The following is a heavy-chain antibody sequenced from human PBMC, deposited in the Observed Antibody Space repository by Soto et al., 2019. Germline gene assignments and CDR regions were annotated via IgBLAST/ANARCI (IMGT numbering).Heavy chain of an antibody. V-gene: IGHV4-30-2*01. D-gene: IGHD6-19*01. CDR1: GGSISSGGYS. Sequence: QLQLQESGSGLVKPSQTLSLTCAVSGGSISSGGYSWSWIRQPPGKGLEWIGYIYHSGSTYYNPSLKSRVTISVDTSKNQISLKLSSVTAADTAVYYCARAGGLGAVAVDYWGQGTLVTVSS. J-gene: IGHJ4*02. CDR3: ARAGGLGAVAVDY. CDR2: IYHSGST.